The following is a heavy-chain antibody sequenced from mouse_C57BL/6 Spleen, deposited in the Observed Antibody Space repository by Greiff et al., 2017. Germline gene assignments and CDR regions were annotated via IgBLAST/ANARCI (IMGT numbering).Heavy chain of an antibody. V-gene: IGHV5-6*01. J-gene: IGHJ2*01. CDR1: GFTFSSYG. CDR3: ARHGSSLYYVDY. D-gene: IGHD1-1*01. Sequence: EVKLMESGGDLVKPGGSLKLSCAASGFTFSSYGMSWVRQTPDKRLEWVATLSSGGSYTYYPDSVKGRFTISRDNAKNTLYLQMSSLKSEDTAMYYCARHGSSLYYVDYWGQGTTLTVSS. CDR2: LSSGGSYT.